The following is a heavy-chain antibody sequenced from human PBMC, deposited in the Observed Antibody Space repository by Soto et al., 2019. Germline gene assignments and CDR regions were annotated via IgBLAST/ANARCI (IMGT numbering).Heavy chain of an antibody. CDR3: ARVSYYDSSGYYVDY. CDR2: INHSGST. CDR1: GGSISSGDYY. D-gene: IGHD3-22*01. J-gene: IGHJ4*02. V-gene: IGHV4-39*07. Sequence: SETLSLTCTVSGGSISSGDYYWSWIRQPPGKGLEWIGEINHSGSTNYNPSLKSRVTISVDTSKNQFSLKLSSVTAADTAVYYCARVSYYDSSGYYVDYWGQGTLVTVSS.